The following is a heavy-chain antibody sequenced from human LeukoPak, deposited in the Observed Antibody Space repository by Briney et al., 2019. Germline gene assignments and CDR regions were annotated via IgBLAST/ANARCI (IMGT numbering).Heavy chain of an antibody. D-gene: IGHD6-19*01. CDR3: ARDLRYSSGWSASGMDV. J-gene: IGHJ6*03. CDR2: IYTSGST. V-gene: IGHV4-61*02. Sequence: PSETLSLTCTVSGGSISSGSYYWSWIRQPAGKGLEWIGRIYTSGSTNYNPSLKSRVTISVDTSKNQFSLKLSSVTAADTAVYYCARDLRYSSGWSASGMDVWGKGTTVTISS. CDR1: GGSISSGSYY.